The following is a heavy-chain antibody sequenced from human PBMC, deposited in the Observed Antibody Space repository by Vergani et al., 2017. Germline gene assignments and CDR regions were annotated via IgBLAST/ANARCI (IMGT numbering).Heavy chain of an antibody. Sequence: QLQLQESGPGLVKPSETLSLTCIVSGGTISSSSYYWGWIRQPPGKGLEWIGSIYYSGSTYYNPSLKSRVTISVDTSKNQFSLKLTAVAAADTAVYYCARSPAWSPSVPFDNWGQGTLVTVSS. J-gene: IGHJ4*02. CDR2: IYYSGST. V-gene: IGHV4-39*01. CDR3: ARSPAWSPSVPFDN. CDR1: GGTISSSSYY. D-gene: IGHD2-8*02.